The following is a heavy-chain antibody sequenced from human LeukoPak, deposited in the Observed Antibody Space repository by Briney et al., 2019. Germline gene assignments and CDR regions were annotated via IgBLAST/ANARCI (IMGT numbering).Heavy chain of an antibody. V-gene: IGHV3-30*18. D-gene: IGHD1-26*01. CDR3: AKDRLFGSGLNGPHYYYGMDV. J-gene: IGHJ6*02. Sequence: SLRLSCADSDFSFSNYDMHWVRQDPGKGLVWVAVILYDGNNKHYAESVKGRFTISRDNSNNILYLQMNSLRPEDTAVYYCAKDRLFGSGLNGPHYYYGMDVWGQGTTATVSS. CDR2: ILYDGNNK. CDR1: DFSFSNYD.